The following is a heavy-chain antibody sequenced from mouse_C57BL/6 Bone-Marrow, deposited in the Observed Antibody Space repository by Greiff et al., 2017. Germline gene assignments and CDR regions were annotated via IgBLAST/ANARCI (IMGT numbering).Heavy chain of an antibody. D-gene: IGHD1-1*01. CDR3: ARTTTTVHV. CDR1: GYTFTSYW. J-gene: IGHJ1*03. Sequence: QVQLQQPGAELVMPGASVKLSCKASGYTFTSYWMHWVKQRPGQGLEWIGEIDPSDSYTNYNQKFKGKSTLTVDKSSSTAYMQLSSLTSEDSAVYYCARTTTTVHVWGTGTTVTVSS. CDR2: IDPSDSYT. V-gene: IGHV1-69*01.